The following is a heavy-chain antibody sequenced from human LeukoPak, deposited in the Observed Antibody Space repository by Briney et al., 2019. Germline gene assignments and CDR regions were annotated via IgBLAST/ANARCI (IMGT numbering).Heavy chain of an antibody. CDR2: INHTGST. J-gene: IGHJ3*02. D-gene: IGHD4-23*01. Sequence: SETLSLTCAVYGGSFSGYHWSWIRQPPGKGLEWIGEINHTGSTNYNPSLKSRVTISEDTSKNQFSLKLTSVTAADTALYYCAGDYGGDAFDIWGQGTMVTVSS. CDR1: GGSFSGYH. CDR3: AGDYGGDAFDI. V-gene: IGHV4-34*01.